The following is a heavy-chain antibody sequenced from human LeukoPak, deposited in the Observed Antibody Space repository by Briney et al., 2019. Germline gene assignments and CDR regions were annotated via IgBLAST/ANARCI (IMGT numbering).Heavy chain of an antibody. CDR2: ISYDGSNK. Sequence: GGSLRLSCEASGFTFSSYAMHWVRQAPGKGLEWVAVISYDGSNKYYADSVKGRFTISRDNSKNTLYLQMNSLRAEDTAVYYCARDKDQLLFGFYYYYGMDVWGQGTTVTVSS. CDR1: GFTFSSYA. CDR3: ARDKDQLLFGFYYYYGMDV. J-gene: IGHJ6*02. V-gene: IGHV3-30-3*01. D-gene: IGHD2-2*01.